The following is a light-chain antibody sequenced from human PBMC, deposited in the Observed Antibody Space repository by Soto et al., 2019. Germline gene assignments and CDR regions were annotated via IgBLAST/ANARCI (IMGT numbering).Light chain of an antibody. V-gene: IGKV3-20*01. CDR2: GAS. CDR3: LQDDSTPPT. J-gene: IGKJ1*01. Sequence: EIVLTQSPGTLSLSPGARATLSWRASQSVTSNYLAWYQRKPGQAPRLLIDGASNRATDIPSRFSASGSGTDFTLTITRLEAEDFAVYYGLQDDSTPPTFGQGTKVEVK. CDR1: QSVTSNY.